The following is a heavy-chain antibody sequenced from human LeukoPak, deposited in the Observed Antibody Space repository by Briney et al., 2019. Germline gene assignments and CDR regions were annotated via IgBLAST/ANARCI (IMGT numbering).Heavy chain of an antibody. Sequence: SETLSLTCTVSGGSTSSSNYYWGWIRQPPGKGLEWIGSIYYSGNTYYNPSLKNPVSISVDTSRNQFSLRLISVSAADTAVYHCARGTQGYSSGWYFRSYYFDYWGQGTLVTVSS. D-gene: IGHD6-19*01. CDR3: ARGTQGYSSGWYFRSYYFDY. CDR2: IYYSGNT. V-gene: IGHV4-39*01. CDR1: GGSTSSSNYY. J-gene: IGHJ4*02.